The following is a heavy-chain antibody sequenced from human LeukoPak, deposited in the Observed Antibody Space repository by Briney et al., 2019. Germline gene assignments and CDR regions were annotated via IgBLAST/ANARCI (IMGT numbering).Heavy chain of an antibody. V-gene: IGHV3-74*01. D-gene: IGHD3-3*01. CDR2: INTDGSST. CDR1: GFTFSNSW. CDR3: ATQAGITIFGRYFDY. Sequence: PGGSLRLSCAASGFTFSNSWMNWVRQAPGKGLLWVSRINTDGSSTTYADSVKGRSTISRDNAKNTLYLQMNSLRAEDTGVYYCATQAGITIFGRYFDYWGQGTLVTVSS. J-gene: IGHJ4*02.